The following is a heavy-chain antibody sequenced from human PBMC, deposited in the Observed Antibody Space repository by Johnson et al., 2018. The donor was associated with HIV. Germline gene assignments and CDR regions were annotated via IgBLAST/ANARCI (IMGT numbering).Heavy chain of an antibody. D-gene: IGHD3-10*01. CDR3: AREQATLWFRASGAAFNI. V-gene: IGHV3-23*04. J-gene: IGHJ3*02. CDR1: GFTFSSYA. CDR2: ISGSGGST. Sequence: VQLVESGGGLVQPGGSLRLSCAASGFTFSSYAMSWVRQAPGKGLEWVSAISGSGGSTYYADSVKGRFTISRDNSKNTLYLQMSSLRLEDTALYYCAREQATLWFRASGAAFNIWGQGTSVTVSS.